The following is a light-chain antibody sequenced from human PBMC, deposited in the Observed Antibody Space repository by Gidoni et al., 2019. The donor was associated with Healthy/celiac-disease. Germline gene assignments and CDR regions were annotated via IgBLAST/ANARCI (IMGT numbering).Light chain of an antibody. J-gene: IGKJ1*01. CDR1: QSISSY. CDR2: AAS. V-gene: IGKV1-39*01. CDR3: QQSYSTPWT. Sequence: DIQMTQSPSSLSASVGDRVTITCRASQSISSYLNWYQQKPGKATKLLIYAASSLQSGVPSRCSSSGSATDFTLTISSLQPEDFATYYCQQSYSTPWTFGQGTKVEIK.